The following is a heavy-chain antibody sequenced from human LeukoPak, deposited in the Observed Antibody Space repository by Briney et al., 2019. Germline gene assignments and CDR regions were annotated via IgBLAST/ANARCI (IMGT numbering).Heavy chain of an antibody. V-gene: IGHV3-66*01. Sequence: GGSLRLSCAASGFTVSSSYMSWVRQAPGKGLEWVSIISSAGTTYYADSVKGRFTTSRDNSKNTVYLQVDSLRDEDTAVYYCARDLEAANTYYFDYWGQGTMVTVSS. J-gene: IGHJ4*02. CDR3: ARDLEAANTYYFDY. CDR1: GFTVSSSY. CDR2: ISSAGTT. D-gene: IGHD6-13*01.